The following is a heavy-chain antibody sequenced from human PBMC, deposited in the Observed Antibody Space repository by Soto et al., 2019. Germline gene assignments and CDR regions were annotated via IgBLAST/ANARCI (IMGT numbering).Heavy chain of an antibody. J-gene: IGHJ4*02. V-gene: IGHV3-64D*06. CDR2: ISHNGGRI. CDR1: GLAFSTSA. Sequence: GGYLRLSCSTSGLAFSTSAMHWVLQAPGKGLQYVSSISHNGGRICYADSVKGRFTISRDNSKSTLYLQMSGLRAEDTAVYYCVKDRYIDYWGQGVLVTVSS. CDR3: VKDRYIDY.